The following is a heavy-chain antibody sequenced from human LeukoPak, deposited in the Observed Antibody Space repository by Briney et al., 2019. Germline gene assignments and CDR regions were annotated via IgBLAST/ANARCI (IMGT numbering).Heavy chain of an antibody. CDR1: DGSIGNYY. J-gene: IGHJ4*02. CDR2: IHHTGST. CDR3: ARGASTFDY. D-gene: IGHD2-2*01. Sequence: SETLSLTCTVSDGSIGNYYWSWIRQTPGRGLEWIGYIHHTGSTTNNPYLKSRVTMSVDMSNNQFSLKLNSVIAADTAVYYCARGASTFDYWGQGTLVTVSS. V-gene: IGHV4-59*01.